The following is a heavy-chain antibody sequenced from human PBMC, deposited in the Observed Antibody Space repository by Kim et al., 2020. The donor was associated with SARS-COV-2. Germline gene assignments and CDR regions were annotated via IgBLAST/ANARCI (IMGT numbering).Heavy chain of an antibody. CDR3: AMIAARGWFDY. D-gene: IGHD6-6*01. Sequence: SYAQKFQGRVTMTRDTSTSTVYMELSSLRSEDTAVYYCAMIAARGWFDYWGQGTLVTVSS. J-gene: IGHJ4*02. V-gene: IGHV1-46*01.